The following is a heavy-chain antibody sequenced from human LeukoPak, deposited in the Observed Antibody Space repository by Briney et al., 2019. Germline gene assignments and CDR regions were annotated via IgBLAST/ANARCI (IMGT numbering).Heavy chain of an antibody. D-gene: IGHD1-26*01. CDR1: GFTFSSYW. Sequence: PGGSLRLSCAASGFTFSSYWMSWVRQAPGKGLEWVANIKQDGSEKYYVDSEKGRFTISRDNAKNSLYLQMNSQRAEDTAVYYCARSYRRWDQRFDYWGQGTLVTVSS. V-gene: IGHV3-7*01. CDR2: IKQDGSEK. J-gene: IGHJ4*02. CDR3: ARSYRRWDQRFDY.